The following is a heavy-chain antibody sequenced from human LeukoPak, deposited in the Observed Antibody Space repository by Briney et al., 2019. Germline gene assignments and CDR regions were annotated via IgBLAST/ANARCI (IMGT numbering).Heavy chain of an antibody. CDR1: GFTLSNFG. CDR3: AKDADTATIIYWYFDL. CDR2: ISDDGSNT. D-gene: IGHD5-18*01. J-gene: IGHJ2*01. Sequence: GGSLRLPCTASGFTLSNFGMHWVRQAPGKGLEWVAVISDDGSNTFYADSVKGRFTISRDNSKNTLYLQLNSLRPEDTAVYYCAKDADTATIIYWYFDLWGRGTLVTVSS. V-gene: IGHV3-30*18.